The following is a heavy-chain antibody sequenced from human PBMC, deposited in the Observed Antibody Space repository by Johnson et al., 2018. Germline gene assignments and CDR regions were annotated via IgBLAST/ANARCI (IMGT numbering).Heavy chain of an antibody. J-gene: IGHJ3*02. Sequence: VQLVQSGGGLVQPGRSLRLSCAASGFTFDDYAMHWVRQAPGKGLEWVSGISWNSGSIGYADSVKGRFTISRDNAKNSLYLQRNSLKAEDTALYYCAKGDGIDDAFDSWGQGTMVTVSS. V-gene: IGHV3-9*01. CDR2: ISWNSGSI. CDR3: AKGDGIDDAFDS. D-gene: IGHD1-26*01. CDR1: GFTFDDYA.